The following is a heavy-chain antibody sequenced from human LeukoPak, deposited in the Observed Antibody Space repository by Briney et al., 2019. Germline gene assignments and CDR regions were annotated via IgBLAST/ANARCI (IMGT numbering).Heavy chain of an antibody. CDR1: GFTFSIYA. CDR3: AKSAGGVYYDSQGYFDY. V-gene: IGHV3-23*01. D-gene: IGHD3-22*01. Sequence: GGSLRLSCAASGFTFSIYAMSWVRQAPGKGLEWVSAISGSGGTAYYADSVKGRFTISRDNSKNTLYLQMNSLRDEDTAVYYCAKSAGGVYYDSQGYFDYWGQGTLVTV. J-gene: IGHJ4*02. CDR2: ISGSGGTA.